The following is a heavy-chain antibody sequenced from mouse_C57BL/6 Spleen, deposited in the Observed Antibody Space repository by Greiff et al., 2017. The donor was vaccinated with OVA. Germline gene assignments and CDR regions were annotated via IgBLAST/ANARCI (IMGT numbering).Heavy chain of an antibody. CDR2: ISYDGSN. V-gene: IGHV3-6*01. CDR1: GYSITSGYY. CDR3: ARGDDGYWGFAY. Sequence: EVKLMESGPGLVKPSQSLSLTCSVTGYSITSGYYWNWIRQFPGNKLEWMGYISYDGSNNYNPSLKNRISITRDTSKNQFFLKLNSVTTEDTATYYCARGDDGYWGFAYWGQGTLVTVSA. J-gene: IGHJ3*01. D-gene: IGHD2-3*01.